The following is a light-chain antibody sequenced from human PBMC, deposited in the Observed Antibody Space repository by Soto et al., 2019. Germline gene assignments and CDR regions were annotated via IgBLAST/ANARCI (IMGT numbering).Light chain of an antibody. CDR1: SSDIGGYIS. CDR3: NSYTSSNTLV. V-gene: IGLV2-14*01. Sequence: QSVLTQPASVSGSPGQSIAISCTGTSSDIGGYISVSWYQQHSGKAPKLMIYEVNNRPSGVSNRFSASKSGNTAFLTISGLQAEDEADYYCNSYTSSNTLVFGGGTKLTVL. J-gene: IGLJ2*01. CDR2: EVN.